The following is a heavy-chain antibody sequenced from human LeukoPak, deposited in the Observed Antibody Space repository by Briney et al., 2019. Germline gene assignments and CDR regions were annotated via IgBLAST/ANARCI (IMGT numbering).Heavy chain of an antibody. CDR1: GFTVSTNY. J-gene: IGHJ4*02. V-gene: IGHV3-53*01. Sequence: PGGSLRLSCAASGFTVSTNYMSWVRQAPGKGLEWVSIIYDSGTTHYADSVKGRFTISRDNLRNTLYLQMNSLRAEDTAVYYCASHGGGYWGRGTRVTVPS. CDR2: IYDSGTT. D-gene: IGHD3-16*01. CDR3: ASHGGGY.